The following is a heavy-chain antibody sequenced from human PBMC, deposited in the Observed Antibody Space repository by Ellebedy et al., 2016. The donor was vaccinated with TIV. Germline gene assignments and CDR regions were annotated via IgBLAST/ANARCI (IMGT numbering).Heavy chain of an antibody. CDR3: ARGPPDYGGNSFPYYYYYGMDV. J-gene: IGHJ6*02. V-gene: IGHV4-34*01. Sequence: MPSETLSLTCAVYGGSFSGYYWSWIRQPPGKGLEWIGEINHSGSTNYNPSLKSRVTISVDTSKNQFSLKLSSVTAADTAVYYRARGPPDYGGNSFPYYYYYGMDVWGQGTTVTVSS. CDR1: GGSFSGYY. CDR2: INHSGST. D-gene: IGHD4-23*01.